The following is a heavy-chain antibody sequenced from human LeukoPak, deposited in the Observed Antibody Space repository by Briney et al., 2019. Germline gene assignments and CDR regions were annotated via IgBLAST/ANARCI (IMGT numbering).Heavy chain of an antibody. Sequence: GGSLRLSCAASGFSFSSYWMTWVRQAPGKGLEWVANIKQDGSEKYYVDSVKGRFTISRDNAKNSLYLQMNSLRAEDTAIYYCASGRDWQLRNTPIDYWGQGTLVTVSS. CDR1: GFSFSSYW. CDR2: IKQDGSEK. J-gene: IGHJ4*02. CDR3: ASGRDWQLRNTPIDY. D-gene: IGHD1-26*01. V-gene: IGHV3-7*01.